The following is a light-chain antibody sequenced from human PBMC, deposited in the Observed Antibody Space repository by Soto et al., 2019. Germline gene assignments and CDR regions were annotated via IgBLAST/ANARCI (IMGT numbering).Light chain of an antibody. CDR2: GAS. Sequence: SREGVAPRGRRVIQSVSSSYLAWYQQKPGQAPRLLIYGASSRATGIPARFSGSGSGADFTLTISSLEPYYFAVHPSQQRTCWPPVTDGQGTRLEIK. CDR1: QSVSSSY. V-gene: IGKV3D-20*02. CDR3: QQRTCWPPVT. J-gene: IGKJ5*01.